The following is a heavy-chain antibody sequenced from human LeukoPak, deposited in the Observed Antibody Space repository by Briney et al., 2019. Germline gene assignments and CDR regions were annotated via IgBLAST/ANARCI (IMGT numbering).Heavy chain of an antibody. J-gene: IGHJ6*04. D-gene: IGHD3-10*01. CDR1: GGSINNYY. V-gene: IGHV4-59*01. Sequence: SETLSLTCTVSGGSINNYYWTWIWQPPGKGLEWIGYIYYSGSTNYNPSLRSRATISVDTSKKQFSLNLSSVTAADTALYYCARVATMVRGSNGMDVWGKGTTVTVSS. CDR3: ARVATMVRGSNGMDV. CDR2: IYYSGST.